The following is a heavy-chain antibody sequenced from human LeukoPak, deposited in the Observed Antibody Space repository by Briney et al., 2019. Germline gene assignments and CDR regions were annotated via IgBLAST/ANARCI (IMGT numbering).Heavy chain of an antibody. CDR1: GFTFDDYA. CDR3: AKGFLRGYPYYMDV. Sequence: PGGSLRLSCAASGFTFDDYAMHWVRQAPGKGLEWVSLISGSGGSTYYADSVKGRFTISRDNSKNTLYLQMNSLRAEDTAVYYCAKGFLRGYPYYMDVWGKGTTVTVSS. D-gene: IGHD3-22*01. V-gene: IGHV3-23*01. CDR2: ISGSGGST. J-gene: IGHJ6*03.